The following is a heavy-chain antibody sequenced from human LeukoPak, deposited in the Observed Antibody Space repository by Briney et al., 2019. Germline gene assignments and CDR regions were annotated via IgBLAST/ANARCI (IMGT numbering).Heavy chain of an antibody. J-gene: IGHJ6*04. CDR1: GVTFSSYA. V-gene: IGHV1-69*13. D-gene: IGHD2-15*01. CDR2: IIPIFGTA. Sequence: SVKLSCKVSGVTFSSYAISWVRQAPRPRLEWRGGIIPIFGTANHTQTFQGRVAITADESTRTAYMKLSSLRSEDTAVYYCARGEVVVVAATEVYYYGMDVWGKGTTVTVSS. CDR3: ARGEVVVVAATEVYYYGMDV.